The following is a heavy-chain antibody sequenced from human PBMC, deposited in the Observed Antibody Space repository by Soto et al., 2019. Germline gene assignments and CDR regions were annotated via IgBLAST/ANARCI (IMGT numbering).Heavy chain of an antibody. CDR3: SIRNQIPYYYCMDV. CDR1: GFTFSSYS. Sequence: GGSLRLSCSASGFTFSSYSMNWVRQAPGKGLEWVSSISSSSSYIYYADSVKGRFTISRDNAKNTLYLQMNSLSAEDTAVYYCSIRNQIPYYYCMDVWGQGTTVTVSS. CDR2: ISSSSSYI. J-gene: IGHJ6*02. D-gene: IGHD2-21*01. V-gene: IGHV3-21*01.